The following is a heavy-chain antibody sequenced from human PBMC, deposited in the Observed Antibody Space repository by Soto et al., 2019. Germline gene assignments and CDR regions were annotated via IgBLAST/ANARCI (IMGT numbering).Heavy chain of an antibody. Sequence: SSETLSLTCTVSGGSISSYYWSWIRQPPGKGLEWIGYIYYSGSTNYNPSLKSRVTISVDTSKNQFSLKLSSVTAADTAVYYCARVGYDFWSGYPYRYMDVWGKGTTVTVSS. D-gene: IGHD3-3*01. CDR2: IYYSGST. CDR3: ARVGYDFWSGYPYRYMDV. J-gene: IGHJ6*03. CDR1: GGSISSYY. V-gene: IGHV4-59*12.